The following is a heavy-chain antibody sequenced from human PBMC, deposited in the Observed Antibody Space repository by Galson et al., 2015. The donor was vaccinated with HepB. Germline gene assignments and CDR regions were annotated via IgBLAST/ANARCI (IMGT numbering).Heavy chain of an antibody. J-gene: IGHJ4*02. CDR1: GFTFSGSA. CDR3: TRLGDLSGYSSS. D-gene: IGHD2-2*01. Sequence: SLRISCEGSGFTFSGSAMHWVRQAPGKGLEWIGRIGGKANNSTKAKKASVKGRFTISRDDSKNTAYLQMNSLRTEETAVYYCTRLGDLSGYSSSWGQGTLVTVSS. CDR2: IGGKANNSTK. V-gene: IGHV3-73*01.